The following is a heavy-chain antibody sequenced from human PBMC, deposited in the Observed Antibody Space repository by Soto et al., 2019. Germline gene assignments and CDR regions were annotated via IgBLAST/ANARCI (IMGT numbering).Heavy chain of an antibody. J-gene: IGHJ4*02. CDR3: AKDLRITMIVVVLDY. CDR2: ISYDGSNK. CDR1: GFTFSSYG. D-gene: IGHD3-22*01. V-gene: IGHV3-30*18. Sequence: PGGSLRLSCAVSGFTFSSYGMHLVLQAPGKGLEWVAVISYDGSNKYYADSVKGRFTISRDNSKNTLYLQMNSLRAEDTAVYYCAKDLRITMIVVVLDYWGQGTLVTVSS.